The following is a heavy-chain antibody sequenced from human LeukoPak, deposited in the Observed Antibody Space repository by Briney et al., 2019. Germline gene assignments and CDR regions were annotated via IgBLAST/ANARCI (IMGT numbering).Heavy chain of an antibody. V-gene: IGHV3-9*03. D-gene: IGHD3-3*02. CDR2: ISWNSGSI. CDR3: VKAPSQHFWSGYTYWYFDL. J-gene: IGHJ2*01. CDR1: GFTFGNYA. Sequence: GGSVRLSCAASGFTFGNYAMQWVRQARGKGLEWVSGISWNSGSIVYADYVKGRFTISRDNAKNSLYVQMRSQRGEGLASYYCVKAPSQHFWSGYTYWYFDLWGRGTLVTVAS.